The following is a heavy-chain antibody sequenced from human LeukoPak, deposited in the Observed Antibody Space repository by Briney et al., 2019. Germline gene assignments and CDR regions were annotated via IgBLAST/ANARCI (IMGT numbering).Heavy chain of an antibody. CDR2: INWNGGST. CDR1: GFTFVDYG. J-gene: IGHJ4*02. CDR3: AREGYYGGYFDY. V-gene: IGHV3-20*04. D-gene: IGHD3-22*01. Sequence: GGSLRLSCAASGFTFVDYGMSWVRQAPGKGLEWVSGINWNGGSTCYADSVKGRFTISRDNAKNSLYLQRNSLRAEDTALYYCAREGYYGGYFDYWGQGTLVTVSS.